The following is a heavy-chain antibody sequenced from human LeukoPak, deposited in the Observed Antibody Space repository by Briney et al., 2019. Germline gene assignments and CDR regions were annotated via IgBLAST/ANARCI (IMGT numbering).Heavy chain of an antibody. V-gene: IGHV3-23*01. CDR2: ISGSGANT. CDR1: GFTFTSYA. CDR3: ASGTPYSDSWWVY. Sequence: TGGSLRLSCAASGFTFTSYAMSWVRQAPGKGLEWVSTISGSGANTYYAAAVKGRFTIYRANSNNTLFLQMNSLRAEDTAVYYCASGTPYSDSWWVYWGQGTLVTVSS. J-gene: IGHJ4*02. D-gene: IGHD6-13*01.